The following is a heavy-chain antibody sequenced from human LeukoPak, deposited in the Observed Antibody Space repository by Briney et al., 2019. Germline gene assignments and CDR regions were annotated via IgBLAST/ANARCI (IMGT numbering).Heavy chain of an antibody. V-gene: IGHV3-43*01. CDR3: AKAAGRNYYYYYMDV. D-gene: IGHD6-25*01. CDR1: GFTFDDYT. CDR2: ISWDGGST. Sequence: GSLRLSCAASGFTFDDYTMHWVRQAPGKGLEWVSLISWDGGSTYYADSVKGRFTISRDNSKNSLYLQMNSLRTEDTALYYCAKAAGRNYYYYYMDVWGKGTTVTVSS. J-gene: IGHJ6*03.